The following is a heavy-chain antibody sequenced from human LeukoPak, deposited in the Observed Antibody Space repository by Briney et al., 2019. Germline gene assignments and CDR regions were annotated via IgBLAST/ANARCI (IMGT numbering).Heavy chain of an antibody. CDR1: GGSISSYY. CDR2: IYYSGST. V-gene: IGHV4-59*08. D-gene: IGHD3-10*01. CDR3: AMGSGSLGDNWFDP. J-gene: IGHJ5*02. Sequence: SETLSLTCTVSGGSISSYYWSWIRQPPGKGLEWIGYIYYSGSTNYNPSLKSRVTISVDTSKNQFSLKLSSVTAADTAVYYCAMGSGSLGDNWFDPWGQGTLVTVSS.